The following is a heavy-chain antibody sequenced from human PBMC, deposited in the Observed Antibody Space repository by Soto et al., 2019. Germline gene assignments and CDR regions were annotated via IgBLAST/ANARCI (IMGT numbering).Heavy chain of an antibody. V-gene: IGHV5-51*01. CDR3: PTGCYSSRTSCYNFFDY. Sequence: PGESLKISCKGSGYSFTTYWIGWVRQMPGKGLEWMGIIYPGDSDTRYSPSFQGQVTISADKSISTAYLQWSSLKASDTAMYYCPTGCYSSRTSCYNFFDYWGQGTLVTVSS. D-gene: IGHD2-2*02. J-gene: IGHJ4*02. CDR1: GYSFTTYW. CDR2: IYPGDSDT.